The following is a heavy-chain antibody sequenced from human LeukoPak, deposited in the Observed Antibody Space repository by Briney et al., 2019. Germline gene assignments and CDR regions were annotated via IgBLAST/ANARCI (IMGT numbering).Heavy chain of an antibody. J-gene: IGHJ4*02. Sequence: TGGSLRLSCAASGFTFSSYAMSWVRQAPGKGLEWVSAISGSGGTTYYADSVKGRFTISRDNSKNTLYLQVNSLRAEDTAVYYCAKIHSGITMIVVVITAFDYWGQGTLVTVSS. V-gene: IGHV3-23*01. CDR3: AKIHSGITMIVVVITAFDY. CDR1: GFTFSSYA. CDR2: ISGSGGTT. D-gene: IGHD3-22*01.